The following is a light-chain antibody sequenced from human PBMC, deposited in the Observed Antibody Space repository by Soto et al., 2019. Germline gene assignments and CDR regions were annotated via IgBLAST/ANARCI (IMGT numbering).Light chain of an antibody. CDR3: QQYNNWPLFT. CDR2: GAS. J-gene: IGKJ4*01. CDR1: QSVSNY. Sequence: EIVMTQSPATLSVSPGDRASLSCRASQSVSNYLAWYQQKPGQAPRLLIYGASTRTTGIPARFSGSGSGTEFTLTISSLQSEDFAVYYCQQYNNWPLFTFGGATKLEIK. V-gene: IGKV3-15*01.